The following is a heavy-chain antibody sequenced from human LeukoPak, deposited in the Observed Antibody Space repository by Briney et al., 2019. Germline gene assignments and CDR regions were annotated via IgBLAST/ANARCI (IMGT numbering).Heavy chain of an antibody. CDR1: GFTFSSYW. CDR3: AREVYYDYVWGTPHWFDP. Sequence: GGSLRLSCAASGFTFSSYWMHWVRQAPGKGLVWVSRINSDGSSTSYADSVKGRFTISRDNAKNTLYLQMNSLRAEDTAVYYCAREVYYDYVWGTPHWFDPWGQGTLVTVSS. D-gene: IGHD3-16*01. J-gene: IGHJ5*02. V-gene: IGHV3-74*01. CDR2: INSDGSST.